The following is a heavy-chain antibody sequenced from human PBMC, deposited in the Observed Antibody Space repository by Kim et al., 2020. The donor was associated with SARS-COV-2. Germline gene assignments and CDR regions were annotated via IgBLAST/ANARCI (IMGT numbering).Heavy chain of an antibody. D-gene: IGHD3-22*01. J-gene: IGHJ4*02. V-gene: IGHV4-59*08. CDR1: GGSISSYY. CDR2: IYYSGST. CDR3: ASLSYEDSSGYTIDY. Sequence: SETLSLTCTVSGGSISSYYWSWIRQPPGKGLEWIGYIYYSGSTNYNPSLKSRVTISVDTSKNQFSLKLSSVTAADTAVYYCASLSYEDSSGYTIDYWGQG.